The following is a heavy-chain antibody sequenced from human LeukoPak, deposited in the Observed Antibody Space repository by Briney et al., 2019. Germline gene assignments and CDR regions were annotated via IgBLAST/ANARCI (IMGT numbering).Heavy chain of an antibody. V-gene: IGHV1-8*01. Sequence: ASVKVSCKASGYIFTSYDINWVRQATGQGLEWMGWMNPNSGDTGYAQKFLGRVTMTRDMSISTAYMVLSGLRSDDTAVYYCARGGLSFSPSWGSYRPKFDPWGQGTLVTVSS. CDR2: MNPNSGDT. CDR1: GYIFTSYD. CDR3: ARGGLSFSPSWGSYRPKFDP. D-gene: IGHD3-16*02. J-gene: IGHJ5*02.